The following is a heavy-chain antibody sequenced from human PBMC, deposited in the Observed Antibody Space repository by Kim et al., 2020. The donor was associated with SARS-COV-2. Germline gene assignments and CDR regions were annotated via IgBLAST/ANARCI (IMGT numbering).Heavy chain of an antibody. Sequence: SLRLSCAASGFTFSSYAMHWVRQAPGKGLEWVAVISYDGSNKYYADSVKGRFTISRDNSKNTLYLQMNSLRAEDTAVYYCARPGSGSYYSMFDYWGQG. CDR1: GFTFSSYA. CDR2: ISYDGSNK. V-gene: IGHV3-30-3*01. J-gene: IGHJ4*02. CDR3: ARPGSGSYYSMFDY. D-gene: IGHD3-10*01.